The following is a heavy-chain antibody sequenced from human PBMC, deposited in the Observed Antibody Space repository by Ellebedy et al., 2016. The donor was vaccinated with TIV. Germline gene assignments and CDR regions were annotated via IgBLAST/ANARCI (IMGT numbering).Heavy chain of an antibody. D-gene: IGHD4-17*01. V-gene: IGHV3-11*01. CDR2: ISSSGSTI. J-gene: IGHJ1*01. CDR1: GFTFSDYY. Sequence: GESLKISXAASGFTFSDYYMSWIRQAPGKGLEWVSYISSSGSTIYYADSVKGRFTISRDNAKNSLYLQMNSLRSEDTAVFYCARGPSTYGDYIYFPHWGQGTLVTVSS. CDR3: ARGPSTYGDYIYFPH.